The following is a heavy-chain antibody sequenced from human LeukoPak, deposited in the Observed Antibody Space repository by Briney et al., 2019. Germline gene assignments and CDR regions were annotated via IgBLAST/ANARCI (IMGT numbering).Heavy chain of an antibody. CDR1: GFTFNNYA. J-gene: IGHJ5*02. V-gene: IGHV3-23*01. Sequence: GGSLRLSCAASGFTFNNYAMTWVRQAPGKGLEWVSTIIGSGGNTDYADSVEGRFTISRDNSKNTLYLQMNSLRAEDTAIYYCAKTPREFYYDSSGWSWFDPWGQGTLVTVSS. CDR2: IIGSGGNT. D-gene: IGHD3-22*01. CDR3: AKTPREFYYDSSGWSWFDP.